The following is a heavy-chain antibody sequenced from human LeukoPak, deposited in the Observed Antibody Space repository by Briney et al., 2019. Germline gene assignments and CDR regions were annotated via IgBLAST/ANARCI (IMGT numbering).Heavy chain of an antibody. CDR2: IYSRGST. J-gene: IGHJ6*03. Sequence: SETLSLTCIVSGGSISSSNYYWGWIRQSPGKGLEWIGSIYSRGSTYYNPSLKSRVIVSSDMSKNQFSLMLNSVTAADTAVYYCASAFGYCSGGSCYSGSMDVWGKGTTVTVSS. V-gene: IGHV4-39*07. CDR1: GGSISSSNYY. CDR3: ASAFGYCSGGSCYSGSMDV. D-gene: IGHD2-15*01.